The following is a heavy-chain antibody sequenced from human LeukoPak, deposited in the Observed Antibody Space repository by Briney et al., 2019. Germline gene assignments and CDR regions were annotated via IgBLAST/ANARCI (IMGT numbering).Heavy chain of an antibody. CDR3: AREGVGYSSGWYPGFDY. CDR2: INPNSGGT. CDR1: GYTFTGYY. V-gene: IGHV1-2*02. Sequence: ASVKVSCKASGYTFTGYYIHWVRQAPGQGPEWMGWINPNSGGTNYAQKFQGRVTMTRDTSISTAYMELSRLRSDDTAVYYCAREGVGYSSGWYPGFDYWGQGTLVTVSS. J-gene: IGHJ4*02. D-gene: IGHD6-19*01.